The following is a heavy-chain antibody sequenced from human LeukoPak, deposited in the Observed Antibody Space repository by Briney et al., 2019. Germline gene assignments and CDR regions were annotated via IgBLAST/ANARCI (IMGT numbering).Heavy chain of an antibody. D-gene: IGHD1-1*01. V-gene: IGHV1-3*01. CDR3: ARNDWNDAYYYYYGMDV. Sequence: GASVKVSCKASGYTLTSYAMHWVRQAPGQRLEWMGWINAGNGNTKYSQKFQGRVTITRDTSASTAYMELSSLRSEDTAVYYCARNDWNDAYYYYYGMDVWGQGTTVTVSS. CDR1: GYTLTSYA. CDR2: INAGNGNT. J-gene: IGHJ6*02.